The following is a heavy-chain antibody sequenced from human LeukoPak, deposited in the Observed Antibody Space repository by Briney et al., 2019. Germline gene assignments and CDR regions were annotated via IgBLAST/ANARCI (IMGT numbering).Heavy chain of an antibody. CDR3: ARRYSSGWSFDY. CDR2: IYHSGSS. D-gene: IGHD6-19*01. Sequence: SETLSLTCGVSGYSISSGYYWGWIRQPPGKGLEWIGSIYHSGSSYYNPSLKSRVTISVDTSKNQFSLKLSPVTAADTAVYYCARRYSSGWSFDYWGQGTLVTVSS. J-gene: IGHJ4*02. CDR1: GYSISSGYY. V-gene: IGHV4-38-2*01.